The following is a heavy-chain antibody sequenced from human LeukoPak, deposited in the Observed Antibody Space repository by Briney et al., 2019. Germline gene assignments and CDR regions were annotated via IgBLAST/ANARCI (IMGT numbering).Heavy chain of an antibody. CDR1: GFTFTSYY. CDR2: ISGDGSNT. Sequence: GGSLRLSCAASGFTFTSYYMHWVRQAPGKGLVWVSRISGDGSNTIYADSVKGRFTISRDNAKNSVFLQMDSLRAEDTAVYYCAGSADVYSSSWSSYYYHGLDVWGQGTTVTVSS. V-gene: IGHV3-74*01. D-gene: IGHD2-2*01. J-gene: IGHJ6*02. CDR3: AGSADVYSSSWSSYYYHGLDV.